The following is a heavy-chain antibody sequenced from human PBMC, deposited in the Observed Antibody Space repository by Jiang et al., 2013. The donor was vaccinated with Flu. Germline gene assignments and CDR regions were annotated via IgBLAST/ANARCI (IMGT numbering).Heavy chain of an antibody. CDR1: GFTFDDYT. CDR2: IIWDGYST. Sequence: QLLESGGVVVQPGGSLRLSCAASGFTFDDYTMHWVRQAPGKGLEWVALIIWDGYSTYYPDSVKGRFTISRDNSKNSLYLQMNSLRPEDTAFYYCARDGPPYRTTTNYFDYWGQGTLVTVSS. D-gene: IGHD1-26*01. J-gene: IGHJ4*02. V-gene: IGHV3-43*01. CDR3: ARDGPPYRTTTNYFDY.